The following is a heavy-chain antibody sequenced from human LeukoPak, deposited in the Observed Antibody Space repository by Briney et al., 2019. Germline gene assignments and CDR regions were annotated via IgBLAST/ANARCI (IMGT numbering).Heavy chain of an antibody. CDR1: GGSISSGGYS. D-gene: IGHD3-22*01. CDR3: ARAGYYDSLEIDY. CDR2: IYHSGST. V-gene: IGHV4-30-2*01. J-gene: IGHJ4*02. Sequence: TSETLSLTCAVSGGSISSGGYSWSWIRQPPGKGLEWIGYIYHSGSTYYNPSLKSRVTISVDRSKNQFSLKLSSVTAADTAVYYCARAGYYDSLEIDYWGQGTLVTVSS.